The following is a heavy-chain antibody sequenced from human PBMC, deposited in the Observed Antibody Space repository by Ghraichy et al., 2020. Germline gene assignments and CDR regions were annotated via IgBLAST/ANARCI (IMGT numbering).Heavy chain of an antibody. CDR2: IYPGDSDT. Sequence: GGSLRLSCKGSGYSFTSYWIGWVRQMPGKGLEWMGIIYPGDSDTRYSPSFQGQVTISADKSISTAYLQWSSLKASDTAMYYCARRHSSSSIFDYWGQGTLVTVSS. CDR3: ARRHSSSSIFDY. J-gene: IGHJ4*02. V-gene: IGHV5-51*01. CDR1: GYSFTSYW. D-gene: IGHD6-13*01.